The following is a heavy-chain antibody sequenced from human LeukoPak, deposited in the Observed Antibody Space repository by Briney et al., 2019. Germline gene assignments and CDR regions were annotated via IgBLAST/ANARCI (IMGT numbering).Heavy chain of an antibody. V-gene: IGHV3-7*01. Sequence: PGGSLRLSCAASGFTFSSYWMSWVRQAPGKGLEWVANIKQDGSEKYYVDSVKGRFTISGDNAKNSLYLQMNSLRAEDTAVYYCARDLRFLEWLLSLDPWGQGTLVTVSS. J-gene: IGHJ5*02. CDR1: GFTFSSYW. CDR2: IKQDGSEK. D-gene: IGHD3-3*01. CDR3: ARDLRFLEWLLSLDP.